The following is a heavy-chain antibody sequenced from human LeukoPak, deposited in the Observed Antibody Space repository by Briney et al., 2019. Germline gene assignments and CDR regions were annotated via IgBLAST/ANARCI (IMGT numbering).Heavy chain of an antibody. Sequence: PGGSLRLSCAASGFTFSTYSMNWVRQAPGKGLEWVSSITSPVGHIYYADSLKGRITISRDNARSSLYLQMNSLRAEDTAAYYCATDGRSSGWYGFDYWGQGTLVTVSS. V-gene: IGHV3-21*01. D-gene: IGHD6-19*01. CDR2: ITSPVGHI. CDR1: GFTFSTYS. J-gene: IGHJ4*02. CDR3: ATDGRSSGWYGFDY.